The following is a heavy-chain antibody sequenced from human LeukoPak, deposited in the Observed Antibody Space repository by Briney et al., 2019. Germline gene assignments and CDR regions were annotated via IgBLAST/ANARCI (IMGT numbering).Heavy chain of an antibody. J-gene: IGHJ4*02. D-gene: IGHD3-10*01. CDR2: ISSIGGII. V-gene: IGHV3-48*03. Sequence: VGSLRLSSAASGFTFRRYDMNRVRQTPGKGLEWVSYISSIGGIIYFADSVKRRFTISRDNAKNSLYLQMNSLRAEDTAVYYCASFRGVGWDFVYWGQGTLVTVSS. CDR3: ASFRGVGWDFVY. CDR1: GFTFRRYD.